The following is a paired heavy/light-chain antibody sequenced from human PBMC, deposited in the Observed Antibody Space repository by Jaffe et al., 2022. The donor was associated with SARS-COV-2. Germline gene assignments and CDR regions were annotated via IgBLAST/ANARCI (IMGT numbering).Heavy chain of an antibody. V-gene: IGHV3-33*01. CDR3: GRGKNIWNSRSWFDA. CDR1: GFAFSSYG. Sequence: QVQLVESGGGVVQPGRSLRLSCAASGFAFSSYGMHWVRQAPGKGLEWVAVIWKDGSEKYYADSVKGRFSISRDTSKNTLYLQMNSLRAEDTAVYYCGRGKNIWNSRSWFDAWGRGTLVTVSS. CDR2: IWKDGSEK. J-gene: IGHJ5*02. D-gene: IGHD1-7*01.
Light chain of an antibody. CDR1: QSVLYSSNNKNY. CDR3: QQYYSPPLT. V-gene: IGKV4-1*01. CDR2: WAS. J-gene: IGKJ4*01. Sequence: DIVMTQSPDSLTVSLGERATINCKSSQSVLYSSNNKNYLAWYQQKPGQPPKLLIYWASTRESGVPDRISGSGSGTDFTLTISGLQAEDASVYYCQQYYSPPLTFGGGTKVEIK.